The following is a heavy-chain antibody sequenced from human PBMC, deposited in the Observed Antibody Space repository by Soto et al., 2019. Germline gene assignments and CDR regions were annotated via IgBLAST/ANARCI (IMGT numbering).Heavy chain of an antibody. V-gene: IGHV1-3*01. CDR2: INAGNGNT. CDR1: GYTFTSYA. Sequence: QVQLVQSGAEVKKPGASVKVSCKASGYTFTSYAMHWVRQAPGQRLEWMGWINAGNGNTKYSQKFQGRVTITRDTPASTAYMELSSLRSEDTAVYYCARGSWDVRAFDYWGQGTLVTVSS. CDR3: ARGSWDVRAFDY. D-gene: IGHD6-13*01. J-gene: IGHJ4*02.